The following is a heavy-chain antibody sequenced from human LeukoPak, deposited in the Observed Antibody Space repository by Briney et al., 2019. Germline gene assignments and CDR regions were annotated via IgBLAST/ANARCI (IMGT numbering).Heavy chain of an antibody. CDR2: INSDGSST. J-gene: IGHJ4*02. Sequence: GGSLRLSCAASRFTFSTYWMHWVRQAPGKGLVWVSRINSDGSSTGYADSVKGRFTISRDNAKNTLYLQMNSLRAEDTAVYYCAKSYYDSSGYYEETFDYWGQGTLVTVSS. D-gene: IGHD3-22*01. V-gene: IGHV3-74*01. CDR3: AKSYYDSSGYYEETFDY. CDR1: RFTFSTYW.